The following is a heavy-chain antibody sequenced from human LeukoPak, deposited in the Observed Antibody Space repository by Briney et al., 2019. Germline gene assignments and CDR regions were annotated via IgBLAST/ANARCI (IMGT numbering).Heavy chain of an antibody. J-gene: IGHJ4*02. CDR1: GFTFNNYG. CDR3: AKDRETTATGTFDY. V-gene: IGHV3-30*18. CDR2: ISEDGRHK. Sequence: GGSLRLSCAASGFTFNNYGMHYVRQAPGKGLEWVAVISEDGRHKNYADSVKGRFTISRDNSNNTLYLQMNSLRAEDTGVYYCAKDRETTATGTFDYWGQGTLVTVSS. D-gene: IGHD1-1*01.